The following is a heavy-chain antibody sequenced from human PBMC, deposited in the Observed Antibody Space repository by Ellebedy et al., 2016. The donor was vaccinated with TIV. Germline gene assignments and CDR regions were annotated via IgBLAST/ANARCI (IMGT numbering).Heavy chain of an antibody. Sequence: MPGGSLRLSCAVYGGSFSGYYWSWIRQPPGKGLEWIGEITHSGSTNYNPSLKSRVTISVDTSKNQFALRLNSVTAADTAVYYCASVAGTRYFDYWGQGTLVTVSS. J-gene: IGHJ4*02. V-gene: IGHV4-34*01. CDR3: ASVAGTRYFDY. CDR1: GGSFSGYY. CDR2: ITHSGST. D-gene: IGHD6-19*01.